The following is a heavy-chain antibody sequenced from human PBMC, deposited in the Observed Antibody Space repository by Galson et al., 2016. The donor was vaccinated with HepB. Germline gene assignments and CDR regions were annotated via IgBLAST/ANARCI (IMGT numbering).Heavy chain of an antibody. J-gene: IGHJ4*02. Sequence: ETLSLTCTVSGDSISTPHWWSWVRQPPGKGLEWIGEIHQSGTTNYPPSLMSRVAMSIDQSKDQLSLVLTSVRAADTAVYFCARHFPGGITRGFDYWGRGALVTVSS. CDR1: GDSISTPHW. CDR2: IHQSGTT. CDR3: ARHFPGGITRGFDY. V-gene: IGHV4-4*01. D-gene: IGHD1-14*01.